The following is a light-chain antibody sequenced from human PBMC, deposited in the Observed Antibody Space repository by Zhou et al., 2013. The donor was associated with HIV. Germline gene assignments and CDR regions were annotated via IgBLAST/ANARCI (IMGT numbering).Light chain of an antibody. CDR3: QQYKSYSWT. CDR1: EGISDS. CDR2: KAS. V-gene: IGKV1-5*03. J-gene: IGKJ1*01. Sequence: DIQMTQSPSTLSASVGDRVTITCRASEGISDSLAWYQQKPGKAPHLLIYKASSLQSGVPSRFSGSGSGTQFTLTISSLQPDDVATYYCQQYKSYSWTFGQGTKVE.